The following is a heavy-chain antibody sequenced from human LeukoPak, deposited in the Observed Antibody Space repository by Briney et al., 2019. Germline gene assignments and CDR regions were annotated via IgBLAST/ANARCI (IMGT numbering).Heavy chain of an antibody. Sequence: GGSLRLSCAASRFTFSSYGMHWVRQTPGKGLEWVAIISYDGSNKYYADSVKGRFTISRDNSKNTLYLQMNSLRAEDTAVYYCAKDGWGVARTLRGSYYYYMDVWGKGTTVTVSS. V-gene: IGHV3-30*18. J-gene: IGHJ6*03. D-gene: IGHD6-19*01. CDR2: ISYDGSNK. CDR3: AKDGWGVARTLRGSYYYYMDV. CDR1: RFTFSSYG.